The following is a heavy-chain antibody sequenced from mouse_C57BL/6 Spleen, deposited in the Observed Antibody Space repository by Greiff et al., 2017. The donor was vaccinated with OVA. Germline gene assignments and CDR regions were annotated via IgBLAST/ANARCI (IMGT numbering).Heavy chain of an antibody. D-gene: IGHD4-1*01. J-gene: IGHJ2*01. CDR1: GYTFTSYW. CDR2: IYPGNSDT. CDR3: TSLTVYLDY. Sequence: EVQLQQSGTVLARPGDSVKMSCKTSGYTFTSYWMHWVKQRPGQGLDWIGAIYPGNSDTSYNQTLTGKAKMTADTSASTAYMELSSLTNEDSAVYYCTSLTVYLDYWGKGTTLTVSS. V-gene: IGHV1-5*01.